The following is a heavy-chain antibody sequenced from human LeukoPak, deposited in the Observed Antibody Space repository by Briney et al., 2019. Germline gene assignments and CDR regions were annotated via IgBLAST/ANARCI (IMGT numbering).Heavy chain of an antibody. D-gene: IGHD6-19*01. J-gene: IGHJ4*02. CDR1: GSTVSSNY. V-gene: IGHV3-53*01. CDR3: TKLKGWYGEGFFDY. Sequence: PGGSLRLSCAASGSTVSSNYMSWVRQPAGKGLEWVSVLYSGGATFYPDSVKGRFTISRDTSKNTLYLQMNDLGADDTAVYYCTKLKGWYGEGFFDYWGQGTLVTVSS. CDR2: LYSGGAT.